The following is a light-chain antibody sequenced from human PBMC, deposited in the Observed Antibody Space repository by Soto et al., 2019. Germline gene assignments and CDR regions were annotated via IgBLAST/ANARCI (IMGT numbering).Light chain of an antibody. J-gene: IGLJ2*01. Sequence: QSALTQPASVSGSPGQSITISCTGTSSDVGIYNYVSWYQQHPGKAPKLMMYEVSHRPSGVSNRFSGSKSGNTASLTVSGLQAEDEADYYCSSYSSTSTPVLFGGGTKVTVL. CDR3: SSYSSTSTPVL. V-gene: IGLV2-14*01. CDR2: EVS. CDR1: SSDVGIYNY.